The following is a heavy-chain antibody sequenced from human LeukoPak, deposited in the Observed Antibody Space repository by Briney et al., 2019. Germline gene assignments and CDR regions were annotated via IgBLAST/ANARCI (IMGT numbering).Heavy chain of an antibody. CDR3: ARRTGSADY. CDR1: GGSFSGYY. V-gene: IGHV4-34*01. J-gene: IGHJ4*02. CDR2: INHSGST. D-gene: IGHD3/OR15-3a*01. Sequence: PSETLSLTCAVYGGSFSGYYWSWIRQPPGKGLEWIGEINHSGSTNYNPSLKSRVTISVDTSKNQFPLKLSSVTAADTAVYYCARRTGSADYWGQGTLVTVSS.